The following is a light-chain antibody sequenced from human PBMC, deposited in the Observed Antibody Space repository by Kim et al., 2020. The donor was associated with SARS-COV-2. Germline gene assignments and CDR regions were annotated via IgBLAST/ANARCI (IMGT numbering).Light chain of an antibody. CDR1: SSNIGSNV. Sequence: GHMVTISCSGSSSNIGSNVVNWYQQLPGTAPKLLIYSNDYRPSGVPARFSGSKSGTSASLAISGLQSEDEADYYCVAWDDSLNGSVFGGGTQLTVL. CDR3: VAWDDSLNGSV. J-gene: IGLJ3*02. V-gene: IGLV1-44*01. CDR2: SND.